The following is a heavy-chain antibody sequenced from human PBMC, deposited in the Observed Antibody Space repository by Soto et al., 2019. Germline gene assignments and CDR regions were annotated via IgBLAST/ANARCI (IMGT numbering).Heavy chain of an antibody. J-gene: IGHJ6*02. D-gene: IGHD6-13*01. V-gene: IGHV4-39*01. CDR3: ARLRQLVLVSRGVDYYGMDV. Sequence: QLQLQESGPGLVKPSETLSLTCTVSGGSISSSSYYWGWIRQPPGKGLEWIGSIYYSGSTYYNPSLKSRVTISVDTSKNQFSLKLSSVTAADTAVYYCARLRQLVLVSRGVDYYGMDVWGQGTTVTVSS. CDR1: GGSISSSSYY. CDR2: IYYSGST.